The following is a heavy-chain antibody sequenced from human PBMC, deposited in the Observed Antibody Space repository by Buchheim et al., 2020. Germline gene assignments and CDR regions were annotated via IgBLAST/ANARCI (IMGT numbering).Heavy chain of an antibody. J-gene: IGHJ6*02. V-gene: IGHV3-30*18. D-gene: IGHD2-15*01. CDR2: ISYDGSNK. CDR1: GFTFSSYG. Sequence: QVQLVESGGGVVQPGRSLRLSCAASGFTFSSYGMHWVRQAPGKGLEWVAVISYDGSNKYYADSVKGRFTISRDNYKNTLYLQMNSLRAEDTAVYYCAKDIVVVVAAHKTYYYYGMDVWGQGTT. CDR3: AKDIVVVVAAHKTYYYYGMDV.